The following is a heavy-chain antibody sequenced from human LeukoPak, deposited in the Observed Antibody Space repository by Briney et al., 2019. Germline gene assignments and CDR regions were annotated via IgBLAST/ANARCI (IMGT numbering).Heavy chain of an antibody. CDR1: GFTFSSYG. CDR3: AKDTSGIAAAGFFDY. CDR2: ISYDGNNK. V-gene: IGHV3-30*18. D-gene: IGHD6-13*01. Sequence: GGSLRLSCAASGFTFSSYGMHWVRQAPGKGLEWVAVISYDGNNKYYADSVKGRFTISRDNSKNTLYLQMNSLRAEDTAVYYCAKDTSGIAAAGFFDYWGQGTLVTVSS. J-gene: IGHJ4*02.